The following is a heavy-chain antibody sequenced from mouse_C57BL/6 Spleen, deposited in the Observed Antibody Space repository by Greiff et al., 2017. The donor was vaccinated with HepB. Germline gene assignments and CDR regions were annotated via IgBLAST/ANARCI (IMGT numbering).Heavy chain of an antibody. CDR2: IYPSDSET. CDR3: ARMHYGSSYGY. J-gene: IGHJ2*01. CDR1: GYTFTSYW. D-gene: IGHD1-1*01. V-gene: IGHV1-61*01. Sequence: LQPGAELVRPGSSVKLSCKASGYTFTSYWMDWVKQRPGQGLEWIGNIYPSDSETHYNQKFKDKATLTVDKSSSTAYMQLSSLTSEDSAVYYCARMHYGSSYGYWGQGTTLTVSS.